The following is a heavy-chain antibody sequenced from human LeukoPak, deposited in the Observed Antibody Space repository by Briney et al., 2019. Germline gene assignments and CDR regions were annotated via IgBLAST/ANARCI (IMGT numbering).Heavy chain of an antibody. CDR1: GYTLTSYG. CDR3: ARVSSPDSSGYRRGIDY. V-gene: IGHV1-18*01. J-gene: IGHJ4*02. CDR2: ISAYNGNT. Sequence: GASVKVSCEASGYTLTSYGISWVRQAPGQGLEWMGWISAYNGNTNYAQKLQGRVTMTTDTSTSTAYMELRSLRSDDTAAYYCARVSSPDSSGYRRGIDYWGQGTLVTVSS. D-gene: IGHD3-22*01.